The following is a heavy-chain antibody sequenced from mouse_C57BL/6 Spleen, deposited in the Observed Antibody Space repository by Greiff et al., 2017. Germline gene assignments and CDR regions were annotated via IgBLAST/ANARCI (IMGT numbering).Heavy chain of an antibody. CDR2: IRSKSSNYAT. Sequence: EVQRVESGGGLVQPKGSLKLSCAASGFTFNTYAMHWVRQAPGKGLEWVARIRSKSSNYATYYADSVKDRFTISRDDSQSMLYLKMNKLKTEDTTMYCGVRDRDYDGDCYAMDGWGQGTSVTVSS. D-gene: IGHD2-4*01. V-gene: IGHV10-3*01. CDR1: GFTFNTYA. CDR3: VRDRDYDGDCYAMDG. J-gene: IGHJ4*01.